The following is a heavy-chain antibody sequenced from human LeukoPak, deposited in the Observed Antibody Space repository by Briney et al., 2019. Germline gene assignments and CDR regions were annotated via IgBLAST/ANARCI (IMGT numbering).Heavy chain of an antibody. D-gene: IGHD3-10*01. CDR3: ARGGETRTRNAFDI. V-gene: IGHV4-4*07. CDR1: GGSISSYY. Sequence: SETLSHTCTVSGGSISSYYWSWIRQPAGKGLEWIGRIYTSGSTNYNPSLKSRVTMSVDTSKNQFSLKLSSVTAADTAVYYCARGGETRTRNAFDIWGQGTMVTVSS. J-gene: IGHJ3*02. CDR2: IYTSGST.